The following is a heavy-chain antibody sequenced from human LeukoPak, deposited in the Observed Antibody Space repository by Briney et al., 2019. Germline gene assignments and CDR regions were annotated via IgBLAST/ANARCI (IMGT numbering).Heavy chain of an antibody. J-gene: IGHJ4*02. V-gene: IGHV3-30*04. CDR1: GFTFSSYA. D-gene: IGHD2-2*01. CDR3: ARDPGYCRSTTCYVRFDY. CDR2: ISSDGSNK. Sequence: GGSLRLSCAASGFTFSSYAMHWVRQAPGKGLEWVTIISSDGSNKYYADSVKGRFTISRDNSKNTLYLQMDSLRAEDTAVYYCARDPGYCRSTTCYVRFDYWGQGTLVTVFS.